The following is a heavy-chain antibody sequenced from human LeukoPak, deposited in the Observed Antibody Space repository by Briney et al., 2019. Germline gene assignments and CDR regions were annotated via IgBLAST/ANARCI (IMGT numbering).Heavy chain of an antibody. D-gene: IGHD3-22*01. CDR1: GFTFSSYA. Sequence: GGSLRLSCAASGFTFSSYAMYWVRQAPGKGLEWVSGIFGSGGSTHYADSVKGRFTISRDNSKNTVYLQMNSLRAEDTAVYYCAKVPSYYYDSSGYYPLNFDYWGQGTLVTVSS. V-gene: IGHV3-23*01. J-gene: IGHJ4*02. CDR2: IFGSGGST. CDR3: AKVPSYYYDSSGYYPLNFDY.